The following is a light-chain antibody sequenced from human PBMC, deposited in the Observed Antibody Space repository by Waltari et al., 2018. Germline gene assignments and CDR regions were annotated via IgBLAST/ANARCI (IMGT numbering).Light chain of an antibody. V-gene: IGLV3-1*01. Sequence: SLELTQPPSVSVSPGQTATITCSGDRLGNKFTSWYQQRPGQSPVLVIHQDIRRPTGGPERFAGAMSGDTATLTISGAQAVDEADDYCQAGDSSTYVVFGAGTKLTVL. J-gene: IGLJ2*01. CDR2: QDI. CDR1: RLGNKF. CDR3: QAGDSSTYVV.